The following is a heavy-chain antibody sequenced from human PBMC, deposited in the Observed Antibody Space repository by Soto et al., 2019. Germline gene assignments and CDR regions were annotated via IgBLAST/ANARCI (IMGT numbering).Heavy chain of an antibody. J-gene: IGHJ4*02. V-gene: IGHV2-5*02. Sequence: SGPTLVNPTQTLTLTCTFSGFSLSTSGVGVAWIRQPPGKALEWLALIYWDDDKRYSPSLKSRLTITKDTSKNQVVLTMTNMDPGDTAVYYCAKRSSSSTFDYWGQGTLVTVSS. CDR2: IYWDDDK. CDR3: AKRSSSSTFDY. CDR1: GFSLSTSGVG. D-gene: IGHD6-6*01.